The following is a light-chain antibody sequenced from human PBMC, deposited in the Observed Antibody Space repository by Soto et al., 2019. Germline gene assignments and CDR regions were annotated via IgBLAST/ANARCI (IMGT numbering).Light chain of an antibody. J-gene: IGKJ4*01. V-gene: IGKV1-39*01. CDR3: QQSYSTPRALT. CDR1: QSISSY. Sequence: DIQMTQSPSSLSASVGDRVTITCRASQSISSYLNWYQQKPGKAPKFLIYAASSLQSGVPSRFSGSGSGTDFTLTISSLQPEDFATYYCQQSYSTPRALTFGGGTKVDIK. CDR2: AAS.